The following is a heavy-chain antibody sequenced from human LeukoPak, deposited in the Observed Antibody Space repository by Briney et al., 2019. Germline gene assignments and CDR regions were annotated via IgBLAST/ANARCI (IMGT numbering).Heavy chain of an antibody. J-gene: IGHJ6*03. V-gene: IGHV3-7*01. Sequence: PGGSLRLSCAASGFTFSSYWMSWVRQAPGKGLEWVANIKQDGSEKYYVDSVKGRLTISRDNAKNSLYLQMNSLRAEDTAVYYCARDRDDGYVLRYFDWFRVYPAYMDVWGKGTTVTVSS. CDR1: GFTFSSYW. D-gene: IGHD3-9*01. CDR3: ARDRDDGYVLRYFDWFRVYPAYMDV. CDR2: IKQDGSEK.